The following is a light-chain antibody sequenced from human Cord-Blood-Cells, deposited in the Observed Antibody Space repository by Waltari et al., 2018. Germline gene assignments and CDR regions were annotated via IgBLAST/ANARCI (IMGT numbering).Light chain of an antibody. CDR2: SNN. Sequence: QSVLTQPPSASGTSGQRVTISCSGSSSTIGSNTVNWYQQLPGTAPKLLIYSNNQRPSGVPDRFSGSKSGDSASLAISGLQSEDEADYYCAAWDESLNGWVFGGGTKLTVL. CDR1: SSTIGSNT. J-gene: IGLJ3*02. CDR3: AAWDESLNGWV. V-gene: IGLV1-44*01.